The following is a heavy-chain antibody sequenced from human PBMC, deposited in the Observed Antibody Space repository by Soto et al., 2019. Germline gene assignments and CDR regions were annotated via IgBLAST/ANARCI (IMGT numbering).Heavy chain of an antibody. J-gene: IGHJ3*02. CDR2: IHYSGST. D-gene: IGHD4-17*01. V-gene: IGHV4-39*01. CDR3: ARHPYGDYAFDI. Sequence: SETLSLTCTVSGGSISSSSYYWGWIRQPPGKGLEWIGSIHYSGSTYYNPSLKSRVTISVDTSKNQFSLKLSSVTAADTAVYYCARHPYGDYAFDIWGQGTMVTVSS. CDR1: GGSISSSSYY.